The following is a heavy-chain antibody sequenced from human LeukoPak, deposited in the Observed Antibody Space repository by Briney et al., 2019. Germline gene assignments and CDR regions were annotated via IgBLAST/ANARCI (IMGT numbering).Heavy chain of an antibody. J-gene: IGHJ4*02. Sequence: SETLSLTCTVSGGSISSVNFYWSWIRQPAGKGLEWIGRIYTSGSTNYNSSFKSRVTISVETSKNQFSLKLSSVTAADTALYYCTRDRYDLWSGYLAGAPKFYFDSWGQGTLVTVSS. CDR3: TRDRYDLWSGYLAGAPKFYFDS. CDR2: IYTSGST. CDR1: GGSISSVNFY. V-gene: IGHV4-61*02. D-gene: IGHD3-3*01.